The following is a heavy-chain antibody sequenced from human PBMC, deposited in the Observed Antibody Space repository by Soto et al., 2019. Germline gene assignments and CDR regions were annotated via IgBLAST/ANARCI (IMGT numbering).Heavy chain of an antibody. Sequence: EVQLLESGGGLVQPGGSLRLSCAASGFTFSSYAMSWVRQAPGKGLEWVSAISGSGGSTYYADSVKGRFTISRDNSKNTLYLQMNSLRAEDTAVYYCAKPDSRGFVVVTATPGDAFDIWGQGTMVTVSS. CDR3: AKPDSRGFVVVTATPGDAFDI. J-gene: IGHJ3*02. CDR1: GFTFSSYA. CDR2: ISGSGGST. V-gene: IGHV3-23*01. D-gene: IGHD2-21*02.